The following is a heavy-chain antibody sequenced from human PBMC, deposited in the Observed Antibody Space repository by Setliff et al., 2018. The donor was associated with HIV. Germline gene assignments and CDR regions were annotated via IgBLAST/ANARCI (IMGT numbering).Heavy chain of an antibody. V-gene: IGHV4-34*01. CDR2: IDHSRST. D-gene: IGHD3-10*01. CDR3: ARGLNYYGSGSYLPLGY. CDR1: GGSFNDYY. J-gene: IGHJ4*02. Sequence: SETLSLTCAVYGGSFNDYYWTWIRQPPGKGLEWIGEIDHSRSTEYHASLKSRVTISIDTSKNQISLKLSSVTAADTAVYYCARGLNYYGSGSYLPLGYWGQGTLVTVSS.